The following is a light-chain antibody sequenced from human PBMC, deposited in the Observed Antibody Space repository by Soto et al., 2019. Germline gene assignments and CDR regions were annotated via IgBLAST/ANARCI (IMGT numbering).Light chain of an antibody. V-gene: IGKV1-8*01. CDR3: KQFHAYPIT. J-gene: IGKJ5*01. CDR2: AAS. Sequence: AIRLTQSPSSFSASTGDRVTITCRASQGISSYLAWYQQKPGKAPKLLIYAASTLQSGVPSRFSGSGSGTDFTLTIRALQPEESATYYCKQFHAYPITFGQGTRLEI. CDR1: QGISSY.